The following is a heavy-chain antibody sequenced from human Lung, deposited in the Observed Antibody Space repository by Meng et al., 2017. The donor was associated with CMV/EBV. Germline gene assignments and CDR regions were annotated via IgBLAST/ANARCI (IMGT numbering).Heavy chain of an antibody. D-gene: IGHD2-2*01. CDR1: GFTFSTYP. V-gene: IGHV3-21*01. Sequence: GEXXTISCAASGFTFSTYPMIWVRQAPGKGLEWVSSISSSSYYIFYGDSVKGRFTVSRDNAKNSLFLQMNSLRAEDTAVYYCARAKDCSSTTCYGDYWGQGXLVTVSS. CDR2: ISSSSYYI. CDR3: ARAKDCSSTTCYGDY. J-gene: IGHJ4*02.